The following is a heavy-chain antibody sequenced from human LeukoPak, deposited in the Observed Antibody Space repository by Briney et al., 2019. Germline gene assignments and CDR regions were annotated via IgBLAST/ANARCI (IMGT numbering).Heavy chain of an antibody. D-gene: IGHD6-19*01. CDR3: AKDSPRYSSGWYGRGDYS. CDR1: GFTFSSYA. Sequence: GSLRLSCAASGFTFSSYAMSWVRQAPGKGLEWVSAISGSGGSTYYADSVKGRFTISRDNSKNTLYLQMNSLRAEDTAVYYCAKDSPRYSSGWYGRGDYSWGQGTLVTVSS. V-gene: IGHV3-23*01. CDR2: ISGSGGST. J-gene: IGHJ5*02.